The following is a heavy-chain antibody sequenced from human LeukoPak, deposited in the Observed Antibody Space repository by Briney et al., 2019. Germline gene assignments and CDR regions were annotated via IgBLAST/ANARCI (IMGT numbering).Heavy chain of an antibody. CDR2: IIPIFGTA. CDR1: GGTFSSYA. J-gene: IGHJ6*02. CDR3: ASDAVVTAHGSPDYYYYGMDV. V-gene: IGHV1-69*13. D-gene: IGHD2-21*02. Sequence: SVKVSCKASGGTFSSYAISWVRQAPGQGLEWMGGIIPIFGTANYAQKFQGRVTITADESTSTAYMELSSLRSEDTAVYYCASDAVVTAHGSPDYYYYGMDVWGQGTTVTVSS.